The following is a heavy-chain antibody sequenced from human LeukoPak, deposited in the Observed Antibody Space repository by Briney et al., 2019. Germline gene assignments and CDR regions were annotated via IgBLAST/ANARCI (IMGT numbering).Heavy chain of an antibody. CDR1: GGSISSGTYY. CDR3: ARASNDFWSGYYYYYMDV. J-gene: IGHJ6*03. V-gene: IGHV4-61*02. CDR2: IYTSGST. Sequence: SQTLSLTCTVSGGSISSGTYYWSWIRQPAGKGLEWIGRIYTSGSTNYNPSLKSRVTISVDTSKSQFSLKLSSVTAADTAVYYCARASNDFWSGYYYYYMDVWGKGTTVTVSS. D-gene: IGHD3-3*01.